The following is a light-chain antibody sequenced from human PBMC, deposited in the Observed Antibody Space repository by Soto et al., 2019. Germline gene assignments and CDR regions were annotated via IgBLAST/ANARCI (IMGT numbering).Light chain of an antibody. V-gene: IGKV3-20*01. CDR3: QQYGDSPWT. J-gene: IGKJ1*01. Sequence: EIVMTQSPATLSVTPGERATLSCRASETVISNLAWYQQKPGQAPRLLIYGASSRATGIPDRFSGSGSGTDFTLTISRLEPEDFAVYYCQQYGDSPWTFGQGTKVDI. CDR1: ETVISN. CDR2: GAS.